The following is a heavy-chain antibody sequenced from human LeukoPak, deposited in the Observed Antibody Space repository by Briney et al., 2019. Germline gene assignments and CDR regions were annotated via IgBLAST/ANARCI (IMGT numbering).Heavy chain of an antibody. CDR2: ISGSGGST. D-gene: IGHD5-12*01. Sequence: PSETLSLTCTVSGGSISSYYCSWVRQAPGKGLEWVSAISGSGGSTYYADSVKGRFTISRDNSKNTLYLQMNSLRAEDKAVYYCAKDSGPFDYWGQGTLVTVSS. CDR1: GGSISSYY. J-gene: IGHJ4*02. V-gene: IGHV3-23*01. CDR3: AKDSGPFDY.